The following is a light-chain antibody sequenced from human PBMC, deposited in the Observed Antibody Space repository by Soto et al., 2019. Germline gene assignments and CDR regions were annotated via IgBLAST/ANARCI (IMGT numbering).Light chain of an antibody. CDR2: SAS. Sequence: EIVMTQSPATLSVSPGERATLSCRASQSVSSNLAWYQQKPGQAPRLLMLSASTRATGIPARFSGSGSETDFTLTISSLQSEDFAVYYRQQFNNWPLYTFGQGTKLEIK. J-gene: IGKJ2*01. CDR1: QSVSSN. CDR3: QQFNNWPLYT. V-gene: IGKV3-15*01.